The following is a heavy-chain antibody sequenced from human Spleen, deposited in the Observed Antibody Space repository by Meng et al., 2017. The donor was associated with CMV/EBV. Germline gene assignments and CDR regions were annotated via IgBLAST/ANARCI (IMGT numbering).Heavy chain of an antibody. CDR1: RYTYTGYY. V-gene: IGHV1-2*02. CDR2: INPNSGGT. Sequence: VTCGAEVKTPRASVIVSCNAARYTYTGYYLHWVRQAPGQGLEWMGWINPNSGGTNYAQKFQGRVTMTRDTSISTAYMELSRLRSDDTAVYYCARGAVDDAFDIWGQGTMVTVSS. CDR3: ARGAVDDAFDI. J-gene: IGHJ3*02. D-gene: IGHD4-23*01.